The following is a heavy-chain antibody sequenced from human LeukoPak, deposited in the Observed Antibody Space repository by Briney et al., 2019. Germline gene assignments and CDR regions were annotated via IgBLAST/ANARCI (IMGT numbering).Heavy chain of an antibody. CDR3: AGHSDLGSGSHYPYYYLMDV. D-gene: IGHD3-10*01. V-gene: IGHV1-46*01. J-gene: IGHJ6*02. CDR2: INPRGGAT. CDR1: GYTFTSYY. Sequence: GASVKVSCKAFGYTFTSYYMHWVRQAPGQGLEWMGIINPRGGATSYAQKFQGRVAMIGDTSTSTVYMQMSSLRIDDTAVYYCAGHSDLGSGSHYPYYYLMDVWGQGTTVTVSS.